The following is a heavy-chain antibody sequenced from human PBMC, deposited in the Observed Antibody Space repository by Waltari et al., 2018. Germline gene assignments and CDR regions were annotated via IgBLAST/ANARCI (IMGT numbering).Heavy chain of an antibody. D-gene: IGHD4-17*01. V-gene: IGHV1-24*01. CDR2: FDPEDGEG. CDR1: GNSIAESP. J-gene: IGHJ6*02. CDR3: ATGGDYDEYALHYFRGLDV. Sequence: QVQLVQSEAEVMKHGASVKVSCKVSGNSIAESPMHWVRPAHGKGLEWMGTFDPEDGEGTYAQGVLDRVTITEDRSTNTAYMELSSLRLEDTAVYYCATGGDYDEYALHYFRGLDVWGQGTTVIVAS.